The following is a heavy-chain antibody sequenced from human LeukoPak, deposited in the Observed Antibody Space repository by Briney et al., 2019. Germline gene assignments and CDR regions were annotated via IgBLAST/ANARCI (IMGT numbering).Heavy chain of an antibody. CDR1: GGSFSGYY. D-gene: IGHD1-26*01. V-gene: IGHV4-34*01. CDR2: INHSGST. J-gene: IGHJ2*01. CDR3: ARGIGGDRSFYWYFDL. Sequence: SETLSLTCAVYGGSFSGYYWSWIRQPPGKGLEWIGEINHSGSTNYNPSLKSRVTMSVDTSKNQFSLKLSSVTAADTAVYYCARGIGGDRSFYWYFDLWGRGTLVTVSS.